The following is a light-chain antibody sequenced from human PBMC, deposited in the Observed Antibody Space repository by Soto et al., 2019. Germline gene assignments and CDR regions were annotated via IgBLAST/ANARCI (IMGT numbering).Light chain of an antibody. CDR2: GAS. V-gene: IGKV3-20*01. CDR3: QQYGSSPPYT. J-gene: IGKJ2*01. CDR1: QSVSGSY. Sequence: EIVLTQYPGTLSLSPGERATLSCRASQSVSGSYLAWYQQKPGQAPRLLIYGASSRATGIPDRFSGSGSGTDFTLTISRLEPEDCAVYFCQQYGSSPPYTFGQGTKREIK.